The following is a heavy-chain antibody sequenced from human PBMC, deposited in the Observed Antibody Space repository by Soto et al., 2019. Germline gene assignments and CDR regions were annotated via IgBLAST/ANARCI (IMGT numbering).Heavy chain of an antibody. V-gene: IGHV4-59*08. J-gene: IGHJ4*02. CDR3: SRVDPGETSPFDH. CDR2: IYYSGST. CDR1: GGSISSYY. D-gene: IGHD3-10*01. Sequence: SETLSLTCTVAGGSISSYYWSWIRQPPGKGLEWIGYIYYSGSTNYNPSLKSRLTISVDTSKNQFSLKLSSVTAADTAVYYCSRVDPGETSPFDHWGQGTLVTVSS.